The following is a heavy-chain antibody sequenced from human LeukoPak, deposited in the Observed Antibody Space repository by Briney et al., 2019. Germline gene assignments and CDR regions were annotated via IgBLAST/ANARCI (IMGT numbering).Heavy chain of an antibody. J-gene: IGHJ4*02. CDR3: AKDQQQWLVRDYFDY. V-gene: IGHV3-23*01. D-gene: IGHD6-19*01. Sequence: ETLSLTCAVYGGSFSGYYWSWIRQPPGKGLEWVSAISGSGGSTYYADSVKGRFTISRDNSKNTLYLQMNSLRAEDTAVYYCAKDQQQWLVRDYFDYWGQGTLVTVSS. CDR1: GGSFSGYY. CDR2: ISGSGGST.